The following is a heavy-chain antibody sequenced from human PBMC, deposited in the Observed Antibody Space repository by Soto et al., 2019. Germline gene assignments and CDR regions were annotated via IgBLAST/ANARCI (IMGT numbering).Heavy chain of an antibody. CDR2: ISSSGGLI. D-gene: IGHD3-22*01. J-gene: IGHJ4*02. V-gene: IGHV3-11*04. CDR3: AREIYDDYDSSGFHH. CDR1: GFTFGDYY. Sequence: LRLSCAASGFTFGDYYMTWIRQAPGKGLEWVSYISSSGGLIYYADSVKGRFTISRDNAKNTLSLQMNSLRAEDTAVYYCAREIYDDYDSSGFHHGGQGTLVTVSS.